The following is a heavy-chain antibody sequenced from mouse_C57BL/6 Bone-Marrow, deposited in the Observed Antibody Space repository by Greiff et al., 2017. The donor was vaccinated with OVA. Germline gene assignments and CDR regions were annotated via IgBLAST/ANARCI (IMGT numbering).Heavy chain of an antibody. V-gene: IGHV5-9-1*02. CDR1: GFTFSSYA. D-gene: IGHD1-1*02. J-gene: IGHJ4*01. CDR2: ISSGGDYI. Sequence: EVKVVESGEGLVKPGGSLKLSCAASGFTFSSYAMSWVRQTPEKRLEWVAYISSGGDYIYYADTVKGRFTISRDNARNTLYLQMSSLKSEDTAMYYCTGVAYYYAMDYWGQGTSVTVSS. CDR3: TGVAYYYAMDY.